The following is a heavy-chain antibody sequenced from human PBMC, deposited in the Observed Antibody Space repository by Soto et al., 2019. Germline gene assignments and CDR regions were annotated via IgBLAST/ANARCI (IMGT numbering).Heavy chain of an antibody. V-gene: IGHV1-24*01. J-gene: IGHJ6*02. D-gene: IGHD1-26*01. CDR1: GYTLHELS. Sequence: AAVKVSCKVCGYTLHELSIHWVRQAPGKGLEWMGGFDPEDGETIYAQNFQGRVTMTDDTSTDTAYMELSSLRSEDTAVYYCATRATVGIYYYYGLDVWGQGTTVTVSS. CDR2: FDPEDGET. CDR3: ATRATVGIYYYYGLDV.